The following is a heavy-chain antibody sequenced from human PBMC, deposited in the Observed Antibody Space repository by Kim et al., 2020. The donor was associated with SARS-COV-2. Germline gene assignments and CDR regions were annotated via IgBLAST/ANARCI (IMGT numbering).Heavy chain of an antibody. D-gene: IGHD2-2*02. CDR3: ARDDPRYCSSTSCYTMLRYYYGMDV. V-gene: IGHV3-48*02. CDR2: ISSSSSTI. Sequence: GGSLRLSCAASGFTFSSYSMNWVRQAPGKGLEWVSYISSSSSTIYYADSVKGRFTISRDNAKNSLYLQMNSQRDEDTAVYYCARDDPRYCSSTSCYTMLRYYYGMDVWGQGTTVTVSS. CDR1: GFTFSSYS. J-gene: IGHJ6*02.